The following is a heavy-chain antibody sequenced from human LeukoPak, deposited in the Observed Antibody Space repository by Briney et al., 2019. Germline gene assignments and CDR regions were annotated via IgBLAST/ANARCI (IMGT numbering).Heavy chain of an antibody. D-gene: IGHD3-3*01. V-gene: IGHV3-74*01. CDR3: AKETYLDFSTFYFDS. Sequence: GGSLRLSCAVSRFTFSNNWMHWVRQAPGKGLVWVSRINSDGRTTTYADSVKGRFTISRGNARNSVYLQMSSLRDEDTAVYYCAKETYLDFSTFYFDSWGQGSLVTVSS. CDR1: RFTFSNNW. J-gene: IGHJ4*02. CDR2: INSDGRTT.